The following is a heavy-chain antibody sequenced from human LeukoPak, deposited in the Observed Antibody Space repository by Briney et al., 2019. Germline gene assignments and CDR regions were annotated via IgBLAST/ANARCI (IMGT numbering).Heavy chain of an antibody. D-gene: IGHD2-2*01. V-gene: IGHV3-53*01. CDR3: ARVPDAMLGYFDY. CDR1: GFTAISNY. CDR2: IYSGGST. Sequence: GGSLRLSCAASGFTAISNYMSWVRQAPGKGLEWVSGIYSGGSTYYADSVKGRFTISRDNSKNTLYLQMNSLRAEDTALYYCARVPDAMLGYFDYWGQGTLVTVSS. J-gene: IGHJ4*02.